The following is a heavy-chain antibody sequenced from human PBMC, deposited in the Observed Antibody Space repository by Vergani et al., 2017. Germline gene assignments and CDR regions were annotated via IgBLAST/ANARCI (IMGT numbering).Heavy chain of an antibody. V-gene: IGHV3-23*01. D-gene: IGHD3-10*01. CDR1: GFTFDTYT. J-gene: IGHJ1*01. CDR3: TTAWGLYYLHGEYFQY. CDR2: ISIGGGDI. Sequence: EVQLLESGGGLVQPGGSRRLSCAGAGFTFDTYTMAYVRQAPGKGLEWVATISIGGGDIFYADSVKGRFTISRDNSKNTLFLQMNSLKDEDTAVYYCTTAWGLYYLHGEYFQYWGRGTLVSVSS.